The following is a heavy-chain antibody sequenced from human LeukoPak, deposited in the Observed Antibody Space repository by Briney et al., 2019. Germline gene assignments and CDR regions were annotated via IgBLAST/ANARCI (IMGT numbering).Heavy chain of an antibody. CDR1: GFTFSSYG. V-gene: IGHV3-30*02. Sequence: GGSLRLSCAASGFTFSSYGMHWVRQAPGKGLEWVAFIRYDGSNKYYADSVKGRFTISRDNSKNTLYLQMNSLGAEDTAVYYCAKVWQPEVYFDYWGQGTLVTVSS. CDR2: IRYDGSNK. CDR3: AKVWQPEVYFDY. J-gene: IGHJ4*02. D-gene: IGHD6-13*01.